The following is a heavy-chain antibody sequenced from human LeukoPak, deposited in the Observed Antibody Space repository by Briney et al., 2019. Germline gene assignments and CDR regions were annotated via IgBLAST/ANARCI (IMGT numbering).Heavy chain of an antibody. V-gene: IGHV3-30*04. D-gene: IGHD6-13*01. CDR3: ARDSRSSSLK. J-gene: IGHJ4*02. CDR1: GFTFSSYA. Sequence: PGGSLRLSCAASGFTFSSYAMHWVRQAPGKGLEWVAVISYDGSNKYYADSVKGRFTISRDNSKNTLYLQMNSLRAEDTAVYYCARDSRSSSLKWGQGTQVTVSS. CDR2: ISYDGSNK.